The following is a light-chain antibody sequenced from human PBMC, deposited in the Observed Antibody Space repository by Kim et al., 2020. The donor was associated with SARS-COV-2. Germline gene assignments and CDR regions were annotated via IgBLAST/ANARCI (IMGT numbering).Light chain of an antibody. V-gene: IGLV1-40*01. J-gene: IGLJ1*01. CDR2: GNS. CDR3: QSYDSSLSGYV. CDR1: SSNSGAGYD. Sequence: RVTGARTGSSSNSGAGYDVHWYQQIPGTAPKLLIYGNSNRPSGVPDRFSGSKSGTSASLAITGLQAEDEADYYCQSYDSSLSGYVFGTGTKVTVL.